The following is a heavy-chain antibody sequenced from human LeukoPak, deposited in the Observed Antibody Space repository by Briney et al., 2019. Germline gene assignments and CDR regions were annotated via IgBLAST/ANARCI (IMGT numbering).Heavy chain of an antibody. J-gene: IGHJ4*02. D-gene: IGHD6-19*01. CDR2: ISYDGSNK. CDR3: AKDGSGWYYGTDY. V-gene: IGHV3-30*18. CDR1: GTSFSSYG. Sequence: GGSLRLACAASGTSFSSYGMHWVRQAPGKGLEWVAVISYDGSNKYYADSVKGRFTISRDNSKNTLYLQMNSLRAEDTAVYYCAKDGSGWYYGTDYWGQGTLVTVSS.